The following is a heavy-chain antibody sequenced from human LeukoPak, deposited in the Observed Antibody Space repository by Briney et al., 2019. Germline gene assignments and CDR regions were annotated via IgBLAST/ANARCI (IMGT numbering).Heavy chain of an antibody. J-gene: IGHJ3*01. CDR3: ARDHVKLGSTFHPFDAFDV. D-gene: IGHD2/OR15-2a*01. V-gene: IGHV7-4-1*02. CDR1: GYTSTSSA. Sequence: GASVKVSCKASGYTSTSSAMNWVRQAPGQGLECMGWINTNTGNPTYAQGFTGRFVFSLDTSVSTAYLQISSLKAEDTAVYYCARDHVKLGSTFHPFDAFDVWGQGTLVTVSS. CDR2: INTNTGNP.